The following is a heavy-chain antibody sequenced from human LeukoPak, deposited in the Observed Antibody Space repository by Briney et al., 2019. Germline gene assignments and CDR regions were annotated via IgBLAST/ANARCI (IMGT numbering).Heavy chain of an antibody. CDR1: GYTFSSYA. D-gene: IGHD3-3*01. J-gene: IGHJ4*02. CDR2: ISYDGSNK. CDR3: ARDSDVLRFLEWLFPLY. V-gene: IGHV3-30-3*01. Sequence: GRSLRLSCAASGYTFSSYAMHWVRQAPGKGLEWVAVISYDGSNKYYADSVKGRFTISRDNSKNTLYLQMNSLRVEDTAVYYCARDSDVLRFLEWLFPLYWGQGTLVTVSS.